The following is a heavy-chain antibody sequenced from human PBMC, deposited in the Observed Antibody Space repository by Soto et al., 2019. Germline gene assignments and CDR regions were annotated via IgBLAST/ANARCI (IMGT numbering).Heavy chain of an antibody. CDR1: GYTLTELS. CDR3: TTAALP. D-gene: IGHD2-15*01. CDR2: FDPEDGET. J-gene: IGHJ5*02. V-gene: IGHV1-24*01. Sequence: ASVKVSCKVSGYTLTELSMHWVRQAPGKGLEWMGGFDPEDGETIYAQKFQGRVTMTEDTSTDTLYLQMNSLKTEDTAVYYCTTAALPWGQGTLVTVSS.